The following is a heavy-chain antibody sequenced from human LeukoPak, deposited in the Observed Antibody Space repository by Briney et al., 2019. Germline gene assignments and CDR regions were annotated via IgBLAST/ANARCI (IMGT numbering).Heavy chain of an antibody. D-gene: IGHD3-22*01. J-gene: IGHJ4*02. CDR2: IYYSGST. CDR1: GGSISSGGYY. Sequence: SETLSLTCTVSGGSISSGGYYWSWIRQHPGKGLEWIGYIYYSGSTYYNPSLKSRVTISVDTSKNQFSLKLSSATAADTAVYYCARHYYDSSGYIDYWGQGTLVTVSS. CDR3: ARHYYDSSGYIDY. V-gene: IGHV4-31*03.